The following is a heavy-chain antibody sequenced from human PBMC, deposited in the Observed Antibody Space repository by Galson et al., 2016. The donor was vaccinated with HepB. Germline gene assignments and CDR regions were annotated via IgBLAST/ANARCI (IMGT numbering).Heavy chain of an antibody. J-gene: IGHJ6*02. CDR3: ARPRMTYYSYEIDV. D-gene: IGHD2/OR15-2a*01. CDR1: GGTFSSSS. Sequence: TVKVSCKASGGTFSSSSISWVRQAPGQGLEWMGGIIPIFNTSMYAQKFQDRVTISADEATSTVYLEMGSLTPEDTALYYCARPRMTYYSYEIDVWGQGTRVTVSS. CDR2: IIPIFNTS. V-gene: IGHV1-69*13.